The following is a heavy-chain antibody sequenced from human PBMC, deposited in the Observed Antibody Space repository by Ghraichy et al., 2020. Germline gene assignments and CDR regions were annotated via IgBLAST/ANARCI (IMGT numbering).Heavy chain of an antibody. D-gene: IGHD2-21*01. J-gene: IGHJ5*02. CDR1: GGSFSGYY. CDR2: INHSGST. Sequence: SETLSLTCAVYGGSFSGYYWSWIRQPPGKGLEWIGEINHSGSTNYNPSLKSRVTISVDTSKNQFSLKLSSVTAADTAVYYCARVGRLWRGNWFDPWGQGTLVTVSS. CDR3: ARVGRLWRGNWFDP. V-gene: IGHV4-34*01.